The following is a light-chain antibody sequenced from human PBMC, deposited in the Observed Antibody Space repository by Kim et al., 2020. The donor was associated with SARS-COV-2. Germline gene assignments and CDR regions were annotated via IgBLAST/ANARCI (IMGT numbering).Light chain of an antibody. CDR2: KSS. CDR3: QHYNSYSVT. V-gene: IGKV1-5*03. Sequence: SASVGDRVTVTCRASQSISNWLAWYQRKPGKAPKLLIYKSSSLEGGVPSRFSGSGSGTEFTLTISSLQPDDFATYYCQHYNSYSVTFGQGTKLEI. CDR1: QSISNW. J-gene: IGKJ2*01.